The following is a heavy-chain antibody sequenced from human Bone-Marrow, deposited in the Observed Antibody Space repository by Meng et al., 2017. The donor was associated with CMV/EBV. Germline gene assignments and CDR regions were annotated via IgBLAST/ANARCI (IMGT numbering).Heavy chain of an antibody. J-gene: IGHJ4*02. Sequence: ASVKVSCKASGYTFNSYGLSWVRQAPGQGLEWMGWISAYNGYTNYAQKFQGRVTMTRDTSISTAYMELSRLRSDDTAVYYCARDGITMVRGAKGYWGQGTLVTVSS. D-gene: IGHD3-10*01. V-gene: IGHV1-18*01. CDR2: ISAYNGYT. CDR3: ARDGITMVRGAKGY. CDR1: GYTFNSYG.